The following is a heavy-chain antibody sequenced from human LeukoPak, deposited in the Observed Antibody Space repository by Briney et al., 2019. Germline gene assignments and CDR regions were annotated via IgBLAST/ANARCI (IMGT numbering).Heavy chain of an antibody. CDR1: GGSVSSSSYY. V-gene: IGHV4-39*07. CDR2: IYYSGST. CDR3: AREREYCSSGSCHYDMDV. D-gene: IGHD2-15*01. J-gene: IGHJ6*02. Sequence: KPSETLSLTCTVSGGSVSSSSYYWGWIRQPPGKGLEWIGSIYYSGSTYYNPSLKSRVTISVDTSKNQVSLKLSSVTAADTAVYYCAREREYCSSGSCHYDMDVWGQGTTVTVSS.